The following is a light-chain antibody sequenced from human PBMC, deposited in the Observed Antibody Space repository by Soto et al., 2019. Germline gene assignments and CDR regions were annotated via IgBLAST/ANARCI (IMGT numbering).Light chain of an antibody. CDR2: GAS. CDR3: HHYDHSPWT. Sequence: EIGLTQSPGTLSLSPGARATLSCRASQSVSSNYLAWYQQKPGQAPRLLIYGASSSATGMPDRVSGSWSGTNFALTTTRPEPGVYAVYDCHHYDHSPWTFGQGSKVVSK. J-gene: IGKJ1*01. V-gene: IGKV3-20*01. CDR1: QSVSSNY.